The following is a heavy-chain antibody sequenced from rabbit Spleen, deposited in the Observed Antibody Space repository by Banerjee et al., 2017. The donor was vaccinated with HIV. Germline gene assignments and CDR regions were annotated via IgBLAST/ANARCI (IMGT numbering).Heavy chain of an antibody. V-gene: IGHV1S40*01. CDR2: SYAGSSGST. CDR1: GFSFNSGYD. Sequence: QSLQESGGGLVKPGGTLTLTCKASGFSFNSGYDMCWVRQTPGKGLEWIACSYAGSSGSTYSAIWAKGRFTISKTSSTTVTLQMTSLTAADTATYFCARDTGSSFSSYGMDLWGQGTLVTVS. CDR3: ARDTGSSFSSYGMDL. J-gene: IGHJ6*01. D-gene: IGHD8-1*01.